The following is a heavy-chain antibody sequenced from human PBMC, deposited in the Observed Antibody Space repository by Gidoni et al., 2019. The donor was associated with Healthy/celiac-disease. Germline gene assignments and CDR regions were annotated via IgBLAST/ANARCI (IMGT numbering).Heavy chain of an antibody. Sequence: QVQLVESGGGVVQPGRSLRLSCAASGFTFSSYAMHWVRQAPGKGLEWVAVISDDGSNNYYADSVKGRFTISRDNSKNTLYLQMNSLRAEDTAVYYCARGTDPWDFDYWGQGTLVTVSS. CDR1: GFTFSSYA. D-gene: IGHD1-1*01. CDR2: ISDDGSNN. J-gene: IGHJ4*02. V-gene: IGHV3-30*04. CDR3: ARGTDPWDFDY.